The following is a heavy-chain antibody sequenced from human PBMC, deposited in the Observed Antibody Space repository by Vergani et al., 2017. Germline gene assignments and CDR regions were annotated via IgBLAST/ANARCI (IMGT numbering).Heavy chain of an antibody. V-gene: IGHV3-23*04. CDR3: AKVGRSEVAGTFGAFDI. CDR1: GFSFPVYA. J-gene: IGHJ3*02. Sequence: EVDLVESGGGLVQPGGSLRLSCEASGFSFPVYAMSWVRQAPGKGLEWVSTLSASDRRTHYADSVKGRFTISRDNSKNTLFLHMNSLRPEDTAVYYCAKVGRSEVAGTFGAFDIWGQGTMVTVSS. D-gene: IGHD6-19*01. CDR2: LSASDRRT.